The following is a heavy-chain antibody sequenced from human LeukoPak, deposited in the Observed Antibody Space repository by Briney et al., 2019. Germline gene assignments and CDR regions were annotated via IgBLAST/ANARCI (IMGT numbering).Heavy chain of an antibody. CDR3: ARHDSWGMGGYSGYDRWAIDY. CDR2: IYPGDSDT. D-gene: IGHD5-12*01. J-gene: IGHJ4*02. CDR1: GYSFTSYW. Sequence: KTGESLKISCKGSGYSFTSYWIGWVRQMPGKGLEWMGIIYPGDSDTRYSPSFQGQVTISADRSISTAYLQWSSLKASDTAMYYCARHDSWGMGGYSGYDRWAIDYWGQGTLVTVSS. V-gene: IGHV5-51*01.